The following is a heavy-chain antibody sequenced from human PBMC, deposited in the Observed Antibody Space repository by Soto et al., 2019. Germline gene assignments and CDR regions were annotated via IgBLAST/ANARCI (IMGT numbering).Heavy chain of an antibody. J-gene: IGHJ3*01. CDR1: GGSISSSSW. V-gene: IGHV4-4*02. Sequence: HLQESGPGLVKPSGTLSLTCDVSGGSISSSSWWTWVRQSPGKGLEWIGEIYHAGSPNYNPSLQSRVTILADKSKNHFSLRLTSVTAADTAIYYCARGLSFRGDFDVWGQGTTVTVSS. CDR2: IYHAGSP. CDR3: ARGLSFRGDFDV. D-gene: IGHD2-21*02.